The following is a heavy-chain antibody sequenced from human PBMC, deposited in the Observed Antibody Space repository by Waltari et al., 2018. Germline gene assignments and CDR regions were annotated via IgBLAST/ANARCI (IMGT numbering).Heavy chain of an antibody. J-gene: IGHJ5*02. V-gene: IGHV3-30*01. Sequence: QVQLVESGGGVVQPGRSLRLSCAASGFTFSAYTLHWVRQAPGKGLEWWAVISYDWSGQIYADSVKDRFTISRDNSKDTVYLQMNSLRDDDTAVYYCARDAHYPTSAIFWARNYFDPWGQGTLVTVSS. CDR3: ARDAHYPTSAIFWARNYFDP. CDR2: ISYDWSGQ. D-gene: IGHD3-3*01. CDR1: GFTFSAYT.